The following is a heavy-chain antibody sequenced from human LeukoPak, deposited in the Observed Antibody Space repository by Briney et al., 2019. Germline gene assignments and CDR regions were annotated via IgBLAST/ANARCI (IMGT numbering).Heavy chain of an antibody. CDR1: GYTFTGYY. CDR3: ATAGYSYTESFDF. V-gene: IGHV1-2*02. Sequence: ASVNLSCNASGYTFTGYYMHWVPQAPGQGREWVGWMNPNSGGTNYAQKFQGRVTMTRDTSINTAYMQLSRLRSDDTAVYYCATAGYSYTESFDFWGQGTLVTVSS. J-gene: IGHJ4*02. D-gene: IGHD3-9*01. CDR2: MNPNSGGT.